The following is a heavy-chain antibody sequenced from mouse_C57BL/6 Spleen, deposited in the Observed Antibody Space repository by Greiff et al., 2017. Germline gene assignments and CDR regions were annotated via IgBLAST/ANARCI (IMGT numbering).Heavy chain of an antibody. Sequence: EVQLQQSGPELVKPGASVKISCKASGYTFTDYYMNWVKQSHGKSLEWIGDINPNNGGTSYNQKFKGKATLTVDKSSSTAYMELRSLTSEDSAVYYCAWSNPFAYWGQGTLVTVSA. CDR3: AWSNPFAY. V-gene: IGHV1-26*01. D-gene: IGHD2-5*01. J-gene: IGHJ3*01. CDR2: INPNNGGT. CDR1: GYTFTDYY.